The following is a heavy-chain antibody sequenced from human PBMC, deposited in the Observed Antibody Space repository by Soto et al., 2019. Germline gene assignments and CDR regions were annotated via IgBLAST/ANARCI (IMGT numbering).Heavy chain of an antibody. CDR1: GDSVSGNSAA. D-gene: IGHD3-16*01. CDR2: TYYRSKWYN. J-gene: IGHJ4*02. Sequence: TQTLALTCAISGDSVSGNSAAWNWIRQSQSRGLEWLGRTYYRSKWYNDYAVSLKSRITVTPDTSKNQFSLHLNSVTPEDTAVNYCAREFPYYESSDSYFDYWGQGALLTVSS. CDR3: AREFPYYESSDSYFDY. V-gene: IGHV6-1*01.